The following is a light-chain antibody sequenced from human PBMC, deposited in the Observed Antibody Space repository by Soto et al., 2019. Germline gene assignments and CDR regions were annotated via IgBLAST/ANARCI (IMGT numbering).Light chain of an antibody. CDR1: QAIDSW. CDR3: QQTLSFPPT. J-gene: IGKJ1*01. V-gene: IGKV1-12*01. Sequence: DIQMTQSPSSVSASMRDRVTITCRASQAIDSWLAWYQQKPGEAPKLLIFTGSLLHSGVPPRFSGSGSGTDFTLTISSLQPEDFATYYCQQTLSFPPTFGQGTK. CDR2: TGS.